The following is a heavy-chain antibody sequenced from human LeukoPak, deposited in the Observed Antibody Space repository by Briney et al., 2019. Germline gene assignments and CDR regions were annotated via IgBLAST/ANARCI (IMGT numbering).Heavy chain of an antibody. V-gene: IGHV3-23*01. Sequence: PGGSLRLSCAASGFTFSSYAMSWVRQAPGKRLEWVSAISGSGGSTYYADSVKGRFTISRDNSKNTLYLQMNSLRAEDTAVYYCAKDGTRIQPWLSSGMDVWGQGTTVTVSS. CDR1: GFTFSSYA. CDR2: ISGSGGST. CDR3: AKDGTRIQPWLSSGMDV. D-gene: IGHD5-18*01. J-gene: IGHJ6*02.